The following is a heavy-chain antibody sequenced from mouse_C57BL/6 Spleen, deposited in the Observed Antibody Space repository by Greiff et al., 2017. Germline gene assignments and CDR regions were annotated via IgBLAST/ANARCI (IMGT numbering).Heavy chain of an antibody. V-gene: IGHV1-81*01. Sequence: VQLQQSGAELARPGASVKLSCKASGYTFTSYGISWVKQRTGQGLEWIGEIYPRSGNTYYNEKFKGKATLTADKSSSTAYMELRSLTSEDSAVYFCARRWLYDGSYVGYFDVWGTGTTVTVSS. CDR3: ARRWLYDGSYVGYFDV. CDR2: IYPRSGNT. CDR1: GYTFTSYG. J-gene: IGHJ1*03. D-gene: IGHD2-3*01.